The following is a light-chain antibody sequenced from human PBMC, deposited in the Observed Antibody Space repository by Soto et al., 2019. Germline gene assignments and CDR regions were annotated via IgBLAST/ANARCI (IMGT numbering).Light chain of an antibody. Sequence: EIVLTQSPGTLSLSPGERATLSCRASQSFSSSYLAWYQQKPGQAPRLLIYGASSRATGSPDRFSGSGSGTDFTLTISRLEPEYFAVYYCQQYGSSPPFTFGQGTKLEIK. CDR2: GAS. CDR1: QSFSSSY. V-gene: IGKV3-20*01. J-gene: IGKJ2*01. CDR3: QQYGSSPPFT.